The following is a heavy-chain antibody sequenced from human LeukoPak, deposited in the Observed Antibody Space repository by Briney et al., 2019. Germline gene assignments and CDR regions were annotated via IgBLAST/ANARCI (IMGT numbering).Heavy chain of an antibody. D-gene: IGHD3-10*01. CDR1: DFTFSNYG. CDR3: ARAWFGELSRYYYYYGMDV. CDR2: ISAYNGNT. V-gene: IGHV1-18*01. Sequence: ASVKVSCKASDFTFSNYGFNWVRQAPGQGLEWMGWISAYNGNTNYAQKLQGRVTMTTDTSTSTAYMELRSLRSDDTAVYYCARAWFGELSRYYYYYGMDVWGQGTTVTVSS. J-gene: IGHJ6*02.